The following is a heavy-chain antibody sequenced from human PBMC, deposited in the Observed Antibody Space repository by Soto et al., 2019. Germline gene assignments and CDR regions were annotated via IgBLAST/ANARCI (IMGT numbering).Heavy chain of an antibody. J-gene: IGHJ4*02. V-gene: IGHV4-34*01. D-gene: IGHD1-20*01. Sequence: WTWIRQPPGKGLEWIGEINHSGSTNYKPSLTSRVTISVDTSKNQLSLKMRSVTAADTAVYYCARGRTLITGTSFDYWGQGTLVTVSS. CDR2: INHSGST. CDR3: ARGRTLITGTSFDY.